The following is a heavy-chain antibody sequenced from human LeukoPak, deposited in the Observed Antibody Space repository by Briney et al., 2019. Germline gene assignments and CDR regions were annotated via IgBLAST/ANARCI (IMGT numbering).Heavy chain of an antibody. Sequence: PGGSLRLSCAASGFTFSSYWMHWVRQAPGKGLEWVSRISGNGGSTYYADSVKGRFTISRDNSKNTMFLLMNSLRADDTAVYYCAKAPWSGFDPWGQGTLVTVSS. V-gene: IGHV3-23*01. D-gene: IGHD2-8*01. J-gene: IGHJ5*02. CDR1: GFTFSSYW. CDR2: ISGNGGST. CDR3: AKAPWSGFDP.